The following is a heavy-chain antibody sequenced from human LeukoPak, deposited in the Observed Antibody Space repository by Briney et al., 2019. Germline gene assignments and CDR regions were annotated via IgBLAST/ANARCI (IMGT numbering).Heavy chain of an antibody. V-gene: IGHV4-31*03. CDR3: ARDLAGSYWFDP. CDR2: IYYSGST. J-gene: IGHJ5*02. CDR1: GGSISSSGYC. D-gene: IGHD3-10*01. Sequence: SETLSLTCTVSGGSISSSGYCWSWIRQHPGKGLEWIGYIYYSGSTYYNPSLKSRVTISVDTSKNQFSLKLNSVTAADTAVYYCARDLAGSYWFDPWGQGTLVTVSS.